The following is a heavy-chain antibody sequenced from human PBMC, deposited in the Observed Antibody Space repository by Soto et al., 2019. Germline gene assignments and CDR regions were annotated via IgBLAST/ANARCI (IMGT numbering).Heavy chain of an antibody. D-gene: IGHD6-13*01. V-gene: IGHV3-30*18. CDR2: ISDDGSNK. Sequence: QVQLVESGGGVVQPGRSLRLSCAASGFTFSSYGMHWVRQAPGKGLEWVAVISDDGSNKYYADSVKGRFTISRDNSKNTLYLQMNSLRAEDTAVYYCAKGQQQLVRGWFDHWGQGTLVTVSS. CDR1: GFTFSSYG. CDR3: AKGQQQLVRGWFDH. J-gene: IGHJ5*02.